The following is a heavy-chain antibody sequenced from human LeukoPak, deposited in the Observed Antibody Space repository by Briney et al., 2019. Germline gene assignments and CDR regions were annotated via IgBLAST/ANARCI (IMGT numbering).Heavy chain of an antibody. V-gene: IGHV4-59*11. CDR1: GGSITSHY. J-gene: IGHJ6*04. Sequence: PSETLSLTCTVSGGSITSHYWSWVRQPPRQWLECLAYIDDGGNTNSNPSLKRRLTISMDTSKNHFSLNLTSVTAADTAVYYCAREVLQGSSQGRDVWGKGTTVSVSS. CDR3: AREVLQGSSQGRDV. CDR2: IDDGGNT. D-gene: IGHD3-3*01.